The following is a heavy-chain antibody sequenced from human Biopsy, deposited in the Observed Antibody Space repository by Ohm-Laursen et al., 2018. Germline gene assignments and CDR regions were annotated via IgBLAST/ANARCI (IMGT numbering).Heavy chain of an antibody. V-gene: IGHV3-21*01. J-gene: IGHJ6*02. D-gene: IGHD3-10*01. CDR2: ITSRTSST. Sequence: SLRLSCAASGFTFNVYSIVWVRQAPGKGLEWVSSITSRTSSTYYADSVKGRVTISRDNANNSVSLQMNNLRVDDTAVYYCARWYGDLFYYYNGMDVWGQGTPVTVSS. CDR1: GFTFNVYS. CDR3: ARWYGDLFYYYNGMDV.